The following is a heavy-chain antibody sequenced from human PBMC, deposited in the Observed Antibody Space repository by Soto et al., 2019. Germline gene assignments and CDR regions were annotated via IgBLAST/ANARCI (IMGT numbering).Heavy chain of an antibody. CDR2: IYFSGDA. CDR3: ASGVIVPTTLVH. J-gene: IGHJ4*01. D-gene: IGHD5-12*01. Sequence: QVQLQESGPGLVKPSQTLSLTCTVSGGSVRSDRYYWSWIRQRPGKGLEWIVYIYFSGDAYYNPSLKSRVAISVDTSKNQFSLKLNSVTAADTAVYYCASGVIVPTTLVHWGQGALVTVSP. CDR1: GGSVRSDRYY. V-gene: IGHV4-31*03.